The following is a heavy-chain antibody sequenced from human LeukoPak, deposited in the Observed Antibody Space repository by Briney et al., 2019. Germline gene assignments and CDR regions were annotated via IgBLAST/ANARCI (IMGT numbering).Heavy chain of an antibody. CDR1: GGSITSGGYY. CDR3: ARRRKYCSGGRCYYFFDY. J-gene: IGHJ4*02. CDR2: IYYSGST. D-gene: IGHD2-15*01. V-gene: IGHV4-31*03. Sequence: SETLSLTCTVSGGSITSGGYYWSWIRQHPGKGLEWIGYIYYSGSTHYNPSLKSRVTISVDTSNNQFSMKLNSVTAADTAVYYCARRRKYCSGGRCYYFFDYWGQGTLVSVSS.